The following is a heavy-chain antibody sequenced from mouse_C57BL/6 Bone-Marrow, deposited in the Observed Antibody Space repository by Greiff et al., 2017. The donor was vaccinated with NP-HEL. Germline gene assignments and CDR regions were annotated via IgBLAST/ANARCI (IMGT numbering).Heavy chain of an antibody. J-gene: IGHJ4*01. V-gene: IGHV1-59*01. CDR1: GYTFTSYW. D-gene: IGHD1-1*02. Sequence: QVQLQQPGAELVRPGTSVKLSCKASGYTFTSYWMHWVKQRPGQGLEWIGVIDPSDSYTNYNQKLKGKATLTVDTSSSTAYMQLSSLTSEDSAVYYCARVEVAWDYWGQGTSVTVSS. CDR3: ARVEVAWDY. CDR2: IDPSDSYT.